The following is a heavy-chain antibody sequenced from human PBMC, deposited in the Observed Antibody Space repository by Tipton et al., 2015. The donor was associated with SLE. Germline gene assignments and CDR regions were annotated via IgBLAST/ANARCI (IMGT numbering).Heavy chain of an antibody. Sequence: TLSLTCTVSGGSISSSGYYWVWIRQPPGKGLEWIGTIFDTGTTIYNPSLVTRVTMSINTSKNQFSLKVNSVTAADTAVYYCARSLPEYQYRVEYFQHWGQGTLVTVSS. D-gene: IGHD2-2*01. CDR1: GGSISSSGYY. J-gene: IGHJ1*01. CDR3: ARSLPEYQYRVEYFQH. CDR2: IFDTGTT. V-gene: IGHV4-39*07.